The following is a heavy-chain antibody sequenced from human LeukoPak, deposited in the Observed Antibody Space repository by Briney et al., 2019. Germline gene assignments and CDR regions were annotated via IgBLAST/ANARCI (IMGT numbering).Heavy chain of an antibody. CDR1: GYTFTSYD. CDR3: ARGTRGSITIFTALYYYYMDV. Sequence: ASVKVSCKASGYTFTSYDINWVRQATGQGLEWMGWMNPNSGNTGYAQKFQGRVTMTRNTSISTAYMELSSLRSEDTAVYYCARGTRGSITIFTALYYYYMDVWGKGTTVTISS. CDR2: MNPNSGNT. D-gene: IGHD3-9*01. J-gene: IGHJ6*03. V-gene: IGHV1-8*01.